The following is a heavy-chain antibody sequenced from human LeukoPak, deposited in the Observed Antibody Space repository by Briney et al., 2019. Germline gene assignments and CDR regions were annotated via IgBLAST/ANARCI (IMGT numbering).Heavy chain of an antibody. CDR1: GGSISSGGYY. Sequence: SGTLSLTCTVSGGSISSGGYYWSWIRQHPGKGLEWIGYIYYSGSTYYNPSLKSRVTISVDTSKNQFSLKLSSVTAADTAVYYCARGSGCSGGSCYNNWFDSWGQGTLVTVSS. CDR3: ARGSGCSGGSCYNNWFDS. D-gene: IGHD2-15*01. J-gene: IGHJ5*01. V-gene: IGHV4-31*03. CDR2: IYYSGST.